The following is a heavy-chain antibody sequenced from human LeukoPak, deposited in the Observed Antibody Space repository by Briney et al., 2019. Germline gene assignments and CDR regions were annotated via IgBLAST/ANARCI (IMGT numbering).Heavy chain of an antibody. CDR3: ARVRLEYYDFRSGYSLTAPYYYYMDV. D-gene: IGHD3-3*01. J-gene: IGHJ6*03. V-gene: IGHV1-69*05. Sequence: SVKVSCKASGGTFISYAISWVRQAPGQGLEWMGGIIPIFGTANYAQKFQGRVTITTDESTSTAYMELSSLRSEDTAVYYCARVRLEYYDFRSGYSLTAPYYYYMDVWGKGTTVTVSS. CDR2: IIPIFGTA. CDR1: GGTFISYA.